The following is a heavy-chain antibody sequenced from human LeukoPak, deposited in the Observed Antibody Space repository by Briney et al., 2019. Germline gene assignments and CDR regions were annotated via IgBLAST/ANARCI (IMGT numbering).Heavy chain of an antibody. Sequence: ASVKVSCKASGGTFSSYAISWVRQAPGQGLEWMGWMNPNSGNTGYAQKFQGRVTMTRNTSISTAYMELSSLRSEDTAVYYCARRGGSYSDGDLDYWGQGTLVTVSS. V-gene: IGHV1-8*02. J-gene: IGHJ4*02. D-gene: IGHD1-26*01. CDR2: MNPNSGNT. CDR3: ARRGGSYSDGDLDY. CDR1: GGTFSSYA.